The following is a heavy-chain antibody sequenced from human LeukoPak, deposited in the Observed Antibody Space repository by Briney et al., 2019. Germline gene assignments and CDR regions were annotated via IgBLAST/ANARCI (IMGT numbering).Heavy chain of an antibody. CDR3: ARARIDY. CDR1: GLTFSSYW. D-gene: IGHD1-14*01. V-gene: IGHV3-7*04. J-gene: IGHJ4*02. CDR2: IKDDGSEK. Sequence: GGSLRLSCVGSGLTFSSYWMTWVRQAPGKGLEWVANIKDDGSEKYSVDSVKGRFTISRDNAKNLLYLQMSSLRAEDTAVYYCARARIDYWGQGTPVTISS.